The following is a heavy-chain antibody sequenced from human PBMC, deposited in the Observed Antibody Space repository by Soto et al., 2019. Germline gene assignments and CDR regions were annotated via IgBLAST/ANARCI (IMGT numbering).Heavy chain of an antibody. CDR2: ISGSGGST. D-gene: IGHD1-26*01. CDR3: AKDLGGSPEGYYYGMDV. CDR1: GFTFSSYA. V-gene: IGHV3-23*01. J-gene: IGHJ6*02. Sequence: EVQLLESGGGLVQPGGSLRLSCAASGFTFSSYAMSWVRQAPGKGLEWVSAISGSGGSTYYADSVKGRFTISRDNSKNTLYLQMNSLRAEDTAVYYCAKDLGGSPEGYYYGMDVWGQGTTVTVSS.